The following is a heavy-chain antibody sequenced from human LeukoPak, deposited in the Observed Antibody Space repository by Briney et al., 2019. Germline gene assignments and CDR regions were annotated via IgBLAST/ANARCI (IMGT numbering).Heavy chain of an antibody. Sequence: GGSLRLSCAASGFTFSSYAMSWVRQAPGKGLEWVSGISGSGSSTYYADSVKGRLTISRDNSKNTLYLQMNSLRAEDTAIYYCAREGPRGNSQFDYWGQGTLVTVSS. CDR2: ISGSGSST. CDR3: AREGPRGNSQFDY. CDR1: GFTFSSYA. D-gene: IGHD2/OR15-2a*01. J-gene: IGHJ4*02. V-gene: IGHV3-23*01.